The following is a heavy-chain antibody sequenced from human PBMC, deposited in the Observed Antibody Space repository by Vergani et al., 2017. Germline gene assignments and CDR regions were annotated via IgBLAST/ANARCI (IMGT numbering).Heavy chain of an antibody. CDR1: GFTFSSYA. J-gene: IGHJ6*02. Sequence: EVQLLESGGGLVQPGGSLRLSCAASGFTFSSYAMSWVRQAPGKGLEWVSAISGSGGSTYYADSVKGRFTISRDNSKNTLYLQMNSLRAEDTAVYYCASGYCSGGSCHPQNYYYYGMDVWGQGTTVTVSS. CDR2: ISGSGGST. CDR3: ASGYCSGGSCHPQNYYYYGMDV. D-gene: IGHD2-15*01. V-gene: IGHV3-23*01.